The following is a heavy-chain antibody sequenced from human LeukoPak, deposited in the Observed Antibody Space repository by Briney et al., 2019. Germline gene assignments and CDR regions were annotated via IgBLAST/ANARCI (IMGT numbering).Heavy chain of an antibody. CDR2: ISGSGGST. V-gene: IGHV3-23*01. D-gene: IGHD4-17*01. J-gene: IGHJ4*02. Sequence: GGSLRLSCAASGFTFSSYVMSWVRQAPGKGLEWVSAISGSGGSTYYADSVKGRFTISRDNSKNTLYLQMNSLRAEDTAVYYCAKGFTYGDYVAGVGVGYWGQGTLVTVSS. CDR1: GFTFSSYV. CDR3: AKGFTYGDYVAGVGVGY.